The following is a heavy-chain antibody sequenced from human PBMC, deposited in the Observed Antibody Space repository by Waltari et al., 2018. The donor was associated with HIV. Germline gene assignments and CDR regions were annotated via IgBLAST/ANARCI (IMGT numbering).Heavy chain of an antibody. V-gene: IGHV4-34*01. J-gene: IGHJ6*02. Sequence: QVQLQQWGAGLLKPSETLSLTCAVYGGSFSGYYWSWIRQPPGQGLEWIGEINHSGSTNYNPSLKSRVTISVDTSKNQFSLKLSSVTAADTAVYYCARGAEYYDSSGYYRLGMDVWGQGTTVTVSS. CDR3: ARGAEYYDSSGYYRLGMDV. D-gene: IGHD3-22*01. CDR1: GGSFSGYY. CDR2: INHSGST.